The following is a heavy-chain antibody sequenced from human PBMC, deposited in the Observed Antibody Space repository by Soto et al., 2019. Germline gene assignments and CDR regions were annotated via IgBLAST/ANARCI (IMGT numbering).Heavy chain of an antibody. V-gene: IGHV4-59*01. D-gene: IGHD1-20*01. Sequence: GPGPVGSSETLSLTCSVSGVSITSYYWTWIRHPPGKGLEWIGYVYHTGNTYYNPSLKSRVTISLDTSKNQVSLRLRSVTAADTAVYYCAREQYNWKLWGQGTLVTVSS. J-gene: IGHJ4*02. CDR3: AREQYNWKL. CDR1: GVSITSYY. CDR2: VYHTGNT.